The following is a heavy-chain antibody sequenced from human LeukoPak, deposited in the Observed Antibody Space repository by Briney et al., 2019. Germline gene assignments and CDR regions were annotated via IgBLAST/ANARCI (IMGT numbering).Heavy chain of an antibody. Sequence: GGSLRLSCAASGFTFSSYSMNWVRQAPGKGLEWVSSISSSSSYIYYADSVKGRFTISRDSAKNSLYLQMNSLRAEDTAVYYCARGETAMVARYYFDYWGQGTLVTVSS. CDR2: ISSSSSYI. D-gene: IGHD5-18*01. V-gene: IGHV3-21*01. J-gene: IGHJ4*02. CDR3: ARGETAMVARYYFDY. CDR1: GFTFSSYS.